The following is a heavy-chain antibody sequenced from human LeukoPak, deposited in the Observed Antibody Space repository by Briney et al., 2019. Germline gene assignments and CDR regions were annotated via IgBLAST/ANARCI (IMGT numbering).Heavy chain of an antibody. D-gene: IGHD5-24*01. CDR2: ISSNGGST. J-gene: IGHJ4*02. CDR1: GFTFSSYA. Sequence: GGSLRISCAASGFTFSSYAMHWVRQAPGKGLEYVSAISSNGGSTYYANSVKGRFTISRDNSKNTLYLQMGSLRAEDMAVYYCARDGYNAANDYWGQGTLVTVSS. V-gene: IGHV3-64*01. CDR3: ARDGYNAANDY.